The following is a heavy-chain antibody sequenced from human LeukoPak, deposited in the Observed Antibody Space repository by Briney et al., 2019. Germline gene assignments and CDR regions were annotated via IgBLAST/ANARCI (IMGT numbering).Heavy chain of an antibody. CDR3: ARAITMVRGAP. V-gene: IGHV1-18*04. CDR1: GYTFTSYG. J-gene: IGHJ5*02. D-gene: IGHD3-10*01. Sequence: EASVKVSCKASGYTFTSYGISWVRQAPGQGLEWMGWISAYNGNTNYAQKLQGRVTMTTDISTSTVYMELRSLRSDDTAVYYCARAITMVRGAPWGQGTLVTVSS. CDR2: ISAYNGNT.